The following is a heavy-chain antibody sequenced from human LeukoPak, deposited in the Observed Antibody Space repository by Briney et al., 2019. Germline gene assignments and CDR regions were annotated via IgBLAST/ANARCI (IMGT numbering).Heavy chain of an antibody. CDR3: ARGPHDTAYYFDQ. V-gene: IGHV1-2*06. CDR2: IDPNSGGT. D-gene: IGHD5-18*01. CDR1: GYTFTGCY. J-gene: IGHJ4*02. Sequence: ASVKVSCKASGYTFTGCYMHWVRQAPGQGPEWMGRIDPNSGGTNYALKFQGRVTMTRDTPITTAYMDLSRLRSDDTAVYYCARGPHDTAYYFDQWGQGTLVTVSS.